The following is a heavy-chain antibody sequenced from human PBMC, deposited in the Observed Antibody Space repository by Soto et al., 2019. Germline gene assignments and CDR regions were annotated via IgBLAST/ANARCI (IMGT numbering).Heavy chain of an antibody. J-gene: IGHJ4*02. CDR1: GFTFSSYA. V-gene: IGHV3-30-3*01. D-gene: IGHD3-3*01. CDR3: TRETMTIRLYFDY. Sequence: PGGSLRRSCAASGFTFSSYAMHWVRQAPGKGLEWVAVISYDGSNEYYADSVKGRFTISRDNSKNTLYLQVNSLRAEDTAMYYCTRETMTIRLYFDYWGQGALVTVSS. CDR2: ISYDGSNE.